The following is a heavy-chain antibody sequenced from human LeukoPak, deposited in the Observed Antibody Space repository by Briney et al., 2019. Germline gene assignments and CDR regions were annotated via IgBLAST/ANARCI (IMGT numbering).Heavy chain of an antibody. D-gene: IGHD6-13*01. V-gene: IGHV3-11*01. CDR3: ARDALAAAGTLFDY. J-gene: IGHJ4*02. CDR2: ISSSGSTI. Sequence: KPGGSLRLSCAASGFTFSDYYMSWLRQAPGKGLEWVSYISSSGSTIYYADSVKGRFTISRDNAKNSLYLQMNSLRAEDTAVYYCARDALAAAGTLFDYWGQGTLVTVSS. CDR1: GFTFSDYY.